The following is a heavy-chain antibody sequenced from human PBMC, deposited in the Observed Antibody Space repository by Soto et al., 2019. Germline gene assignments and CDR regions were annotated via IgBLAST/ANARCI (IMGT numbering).Heavy chain of an antibody. D-gene: IGHD3-10*01. V-gene: IGHV2-26*01. CDR1: GFSLSNARMS. CDR2: IFSNDAK. Sequence: QVTLKETGPVLVKPTETLTLTCTVSGFSLSNARMSVSWIRQPPGKALEWLAHIFSNDAKSYSAPLKSRLTISKDTSKSHVVLTMTNMDPVDTATYYCARIRGWGWLGPNDYWGQGTLVTVSS. J-gene: IGHJ4*02. CDR3: ARIRGWGWLGPNDY.